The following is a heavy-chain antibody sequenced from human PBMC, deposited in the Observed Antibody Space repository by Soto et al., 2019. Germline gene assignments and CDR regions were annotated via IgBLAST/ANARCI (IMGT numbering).Heavy chain of an antibody. CDR2: IYYSGST. Sequence: QVQLQESGPGLVKPSQTLSLTCTVSGGSISSGGYYWRWIRQHPGKGLEWIGYIYYSGSTYYNPSLKSRVTISVDTSKNQCSLKLSSVTAADTAVYYCASSPLSMVRGVTFDYWGQGTLVTVSS. D-gene: IGHD3-10*01. J-gene: IGHJ4*02. V-gene: IGHV4-31*03. CDR1: GGSISSGGYY. CDR3: ASSPLSMVRGVTFDY.